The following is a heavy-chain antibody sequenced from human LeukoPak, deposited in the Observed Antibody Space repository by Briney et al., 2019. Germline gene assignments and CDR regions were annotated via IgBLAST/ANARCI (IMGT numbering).Heavy chain of an antibody. V-gene: IGHV3-30*02. CDR3: AKDTVKVTTIRRVPHYMDV. J-gene: IGHJ6*03. CDR2: IRYDGSNK. Sequence: GGSLRLSCAASRFTFSSYGMHWVRQAPGKGLEWVAFIRYDGSNKYYADSVKGRFTISRDNSKNTLYLQMNSLRAEDTAVYYCAKDTVKVTTIRRVPHYMDVWGKGTTVTISS. D-gene: IGHD5-24*01. CDR1: RFTFSSYG.